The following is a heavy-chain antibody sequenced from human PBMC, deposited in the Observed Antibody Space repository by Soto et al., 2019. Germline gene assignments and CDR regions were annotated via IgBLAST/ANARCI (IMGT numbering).Heavy chain of an antibody. CDR1: GRSFSGYY. D-gene: IGHD3-10*01. Sequence: PSETLSLACVVYGRSFSGYYWSWIRQPPGKGLEWIGEINHSGSTNYNPSLKSRVTISVDTSKNQFSLKLSSVTAADTAVYYCARGGPLLWFAGNYYYHGMDVWGQGTTVT. CDR3: ARGGPLLWFAGNYYYHGMDV. J-gene: IGHJ6*02. V-gene: IGHV4-34*01. CDR2: INHSGST.